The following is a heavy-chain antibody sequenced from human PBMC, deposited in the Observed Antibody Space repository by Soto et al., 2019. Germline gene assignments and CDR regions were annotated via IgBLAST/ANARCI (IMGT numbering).Heavy chain of an antibody. CDR2: IYHSGST. V-gene: IGHV4-30-2*01. CDR1: GGSISRGSYS. J-gene: IGHJ4*02. D-gene: IGHD2-15*01. CDR3: ARGQVVAAQH. Sequence: QLQLQESGSGLVRPSQTLSLTCAVCGGSISRGSYSWSWIRQPPGKGLEWIGYIYHSGSTHYNPSLKSRVTISVDRSKNQFSLKLSSVTAADTAVYYCARGQVVAAQHWGQGTLVTVSS.